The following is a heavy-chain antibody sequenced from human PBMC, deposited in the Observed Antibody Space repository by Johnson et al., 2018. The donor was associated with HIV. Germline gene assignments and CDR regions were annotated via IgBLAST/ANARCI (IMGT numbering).Heavy chain of an antibody. D-gene: IGHD6-13*01. CDR1: GFTFSSYG. J-gene: IGHJ3*02. CDR3: AKDGGYSSSYAFDI. Sequence: QVQLVESGGGVVQPGRSLRLSCAASGFTFSSYGMHWVRQAPGKGLEWVSGIDWNGGRQTYVDSVKCRFTISRDNSRDTLYLQMNSLRAEDTAVYYCAKDGGYSSSYAFDIWGQGTMVTVSS. CDR2: IDWNGGRQ. V-gene: IGHV3-NL1*01.